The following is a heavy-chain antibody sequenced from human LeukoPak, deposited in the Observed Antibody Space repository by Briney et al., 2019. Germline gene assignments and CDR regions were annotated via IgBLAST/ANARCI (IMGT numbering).Heavy chain of an antibody. CDR1: GFSFGNYA. Sequence: GGSLRLSCAASGFSFGNYAMSWVRQAPGKGLEWVSAISGSGGSTYYADSVKGRFTISRDNSKNTLYLQMNGLRAEDTAVYYCTKERCSSTSCSSDYWGQGTLVTVTS. CDR3: TKERCSSTSCSSDY. D-gene: IGHD2-2*01. V-gene: IGHV3-23*01. J-gene: IGHJ4*02. CDR2: ISGSGGST.